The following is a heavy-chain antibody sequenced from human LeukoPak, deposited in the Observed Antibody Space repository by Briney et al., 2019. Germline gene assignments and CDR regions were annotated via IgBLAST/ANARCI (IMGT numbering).Heavy chain of an antibody. CDR1: GGSISSTYDH. Sequence: SETLSLTCTVSGGSISSTYDHWDWIRQPPGKGLEWMGSIRYSGTTYYNPSLKGRVTIFVDTSSNQFPLRLSSVTAADTAVYYCARRLHYFDYWGQGSLVTVSS. J-gene: IGHJ4*02. V-gene: IGHV4-39*01. D-gene: IGHD2-21*02. CDR3: ARRLHYFDY. CDR2: IRYSGTT.